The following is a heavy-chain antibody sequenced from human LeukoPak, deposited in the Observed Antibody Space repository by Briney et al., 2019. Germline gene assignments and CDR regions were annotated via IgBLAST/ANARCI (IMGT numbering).Heavy chain of an antibody. D-gene: IGHD4-17*01. V-gene: IGHV1-18*04. Sequence: ASVKVSCKASGYTFTSYYMHWARQAPGQGLEWMGWISAYNGNTNYAQKLQGRVTMTTDTSTSTAYMELRSLRSDDTAVYYCARDRDYGDFDYWGQGSLVTVSS. J-gene: IGHJ4*02. CDR2: ISAYNGNT. CDR1: GYTFTSYY. CDR3: ARDRDYGDFDY.